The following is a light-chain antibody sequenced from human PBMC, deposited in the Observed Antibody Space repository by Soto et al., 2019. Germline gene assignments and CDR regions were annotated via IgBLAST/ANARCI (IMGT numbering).Light chain of an antibody. Sequence: DIQMTQSPSSLSASVGDRVIITCRASQSITSHLNWYQQKPWKAPKLLIYAASSLQSGAPPRFSGSGSGTDFTLTSSSLQPEDFATYYCQQSYRTPLTFGGGTKVEIK. V-gene: IGKV1-39*01. J-gene: IGKJ4*01. CDR1: QSITSH. CDR2: AAS. CDR3: QQSYRTPLT.